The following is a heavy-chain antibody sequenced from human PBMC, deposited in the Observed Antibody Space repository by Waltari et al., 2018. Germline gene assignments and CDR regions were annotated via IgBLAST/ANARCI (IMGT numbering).Heavy chain of an antibody. J-gene: IGHJ6*03. Sequence: QVQLVQSGAEVKKPGASVKVSCKASGYIFTTYYMHWVRLAPGQGLEWMGIINPSGGSTSYAQKFQGRVTKTRDTSTSTVYMDLSSLRSEDTAVYYCARGGLVIPAAYYYYYYMDVWGKGTTVTISS. CDR1: GYIFTTYY. V-gene: IGHV1-46*01. CDR3: ARGGLVIPAAYYYYYYMDV. CDR2: INPSGGST. D-gene: IGHD2-2*01.